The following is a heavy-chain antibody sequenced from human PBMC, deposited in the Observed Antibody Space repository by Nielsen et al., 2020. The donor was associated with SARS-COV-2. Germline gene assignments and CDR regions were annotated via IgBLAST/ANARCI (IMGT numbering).Heavy chain of an antibody. CDR1: GFTFSSYW. Sequence: GESLKISCAASGFTFSSYWMHWVRRAPGKGLVWVSRINSDGSSTSYADSVKGRFTISRDNAKNTLYLQMNSLRAEDTAVYYCASGEYQLQIFDYWGQGTLVTVSS. D-gene: IGHD2-2*01. CDR2: INSDGSST. J-gene: IGHJ4*02. CDR3: ASGEYQLQIFDY. V-gene: IGHV3-74*01.